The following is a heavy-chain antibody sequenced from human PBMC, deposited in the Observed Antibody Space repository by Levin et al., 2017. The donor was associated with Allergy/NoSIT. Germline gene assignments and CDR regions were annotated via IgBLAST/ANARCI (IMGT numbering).Heavy chain of an antibody. V-gene: IGHV3-30*18. Sequence: GGSLRLSCAASGFTFRSYGIHWVRQAPGKGLEWVAVISYDGSNKQYEDSVKGRFTISRDNSKNTIYLEMNSLRPEDTAVYYCTKGGSATTTADYFDCWGQGTLVTVSS. CDR2: ISYDGSNK. CDR3: TKGGSATTTADYFDC. J-gene: IGHJ4*02. CDR1: GFTFRSYG. D-gene: IGHD6-25*01.